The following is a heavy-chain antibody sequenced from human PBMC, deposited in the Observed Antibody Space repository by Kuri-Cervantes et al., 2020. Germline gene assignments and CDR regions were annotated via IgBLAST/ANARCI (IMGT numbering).Heavy chain of an antibody. V-gene: IGHV3-9*01. CDR1: GFTFEDYA. CDR3: ARGDSGYDFFHYFDY. D-gene: IGHD5-12*01. J-gene: IGHJ4*02. CDR2: ISWNSGRI. Sequence: GGSLRLSCEASGFTFEDYAMYWVRQAPGKGLEWVSNISWNSGRIGYADSVKGRFTISRDNSKNTLYLQMNSLRAEDTAVYYCARGDSGYDFFHYFDYWGQGTLVTVSS.